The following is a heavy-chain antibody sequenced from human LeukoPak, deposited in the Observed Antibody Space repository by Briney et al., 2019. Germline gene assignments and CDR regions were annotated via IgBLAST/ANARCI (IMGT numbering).Heavy chain of an antibody. D-gene: IGHD5-12*01. CDR3: AKEAGYSGYDYPDY. CDR2: ISGSGYST. CDR1: GFTFSSYA. J-gene: IGHJ4*02. Sequence: EGSLRLSCAASGFTFSSYALSWVRQAPGKGLEWVSGISGSGYSTNYADSVKGRFTISRDNSKNTLYLQMNSLRAEDTAVYHCAKEAGYSGYDYPDYWGQGTLVTVSS. V-gene: IGHV3-23*01.